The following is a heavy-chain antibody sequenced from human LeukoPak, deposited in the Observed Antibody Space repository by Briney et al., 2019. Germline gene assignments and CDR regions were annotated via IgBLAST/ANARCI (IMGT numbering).Heavy chain of an antibody. D-gene: IGHD1-14*01. J-gene: IGHJ6*02. Sequence: GGSLRLSCAASGFTFSSYGMHWVRQAPGQGLEWVAVIWYDGSNKYYADSVKGRFTISRDNSKNTLYLQMNSLRAEDTAVYYCARDNPLSPYYYGMDVWGQGTTVTVSS. CDR2: IWYDGSNK. CDR1: GFTFSSYG. CDR3: ARDNPLSPYYYGMDV. V-gene: IGHV3-33*01.